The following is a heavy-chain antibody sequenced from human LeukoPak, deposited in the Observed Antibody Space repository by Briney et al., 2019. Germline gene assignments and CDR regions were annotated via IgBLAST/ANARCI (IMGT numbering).Heavy chain of an antibody. CDR3: ARDVELELRDY. V-gene: IGHV3-21*01. CDR1: GFTFSSYS. D-gene: IGHD1-7*01. CDR2: ISSISSYI. Sequence: EPGGSLRLSWASSGFTFSSYSMNWVRQAPGKGLEWVSSISSISSYIYYADSVKGRFTISRDNAKNSLYLQMNRLRAEDTAVYYCARDVELELRDYWRQGTLVTVSS. J-gene: IGHJ4*02.